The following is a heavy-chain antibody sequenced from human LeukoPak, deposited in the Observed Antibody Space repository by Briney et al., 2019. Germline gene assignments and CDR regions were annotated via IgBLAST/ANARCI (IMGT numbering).Heavy chain of an antibody. V-gene: IGHV1-8*03. CDR1: GYTLTSYD. Sequence: ASVKVSCKASGYTLTSYDINWVRQATGQGLEWMGWMNPNSGNTGYAQKFQGRVTITRNTSISTAYMELSSLRSEDTAVYYCARRLKDGGSSTSCYTGRLCDYWGQGTLVTVSS. CDR3: ARRLKDGGSSTSCYTGRLCDY. CDR2: MNPNSGNT. D-gene: IGHD2-2*02. J-gene: IGHJ4*02.